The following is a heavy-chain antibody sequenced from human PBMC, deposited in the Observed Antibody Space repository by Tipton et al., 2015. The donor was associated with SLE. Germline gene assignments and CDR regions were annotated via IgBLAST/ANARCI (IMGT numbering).Heavy chain of an antibody. V-gene: IGHV3-53*05. Sequence: RLSCAASEFTFSIYAMRWGRQVPEKGLAWVSVISIGGSTSHADAGNGRFTISRDSSKNTLYLQMNSLRAEDTAMYYCARGGNYDSWGLGTLVTVSS. CDR2: ISIGGST. D-gene: IGHD4-11*01. CDR3: ARGGNYDS. CDR1: EFTFSIYA. J-gene: IGHJ5*01.